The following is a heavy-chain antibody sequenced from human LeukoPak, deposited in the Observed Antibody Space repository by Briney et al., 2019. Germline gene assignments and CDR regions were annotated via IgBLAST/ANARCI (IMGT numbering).Heavy chain of an antibody. Sequence: SETLSLTCAVYGGSFSGYYWSWIRQPPGKGLEWIGEINHSGSTNYNPSLKSRVTISVDTSKNRFSLKLSSVTAADTAVYYCARGRRIVVVPAAIVEPLDYWGQGTLVTVSS. J-gene: IGHJ4*02. D-gene: IGHD2-2*01. V-gene: IGHV4-34*01. CDR1: GGSFSGYY. CDR3: ARGRRIVVVPAAIVEPLDY. CDR2: INHSGST.